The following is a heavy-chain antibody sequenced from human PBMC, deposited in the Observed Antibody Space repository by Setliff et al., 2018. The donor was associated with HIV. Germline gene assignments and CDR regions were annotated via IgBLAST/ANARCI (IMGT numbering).Heavy chain of an antibody. CDR2: IYHSGST. V-gene: IGHV4-39*02. Sequence: SETLSLTCAVSGGSIDSFSYYWGWIRQTPGKELEWIGNIYHSGSTNYNPSLKSRAAISVDRSKRHFFLKLRSVTAADTAVYYCARRGHRSIYDPYQYNYFDPWGQGTLVTVSS. J-gene: IGHJ5*02. CDR1: GGSIDSFSYY. CDR3: ARRGHRSIYDPYQYNYFDP. D-gene: IGHD5-18*01.